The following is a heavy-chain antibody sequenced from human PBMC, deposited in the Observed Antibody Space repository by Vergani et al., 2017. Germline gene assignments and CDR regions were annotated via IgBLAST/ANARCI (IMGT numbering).Heavy chain of an antibody. J-gene: IGHJ3*02. Sequence: QLQLQESGPGLVKPSETLSLTCTVSGGSISSSSYYWGWIRQPPGKGLEWIGSIYYSGSTYYNPSLKSRVTISVDTSKNQFSLKLSSVTAADTAVYYCARDRIALGEDAFDIWGQGTMVTVSS. V-gene: IGHV4-39*02. CDR3: ARDRIALGEDAFDI. D-gene: IGHD3-10*01. CDR1: GGSISSSSYY. CDR2: IYYSGST.